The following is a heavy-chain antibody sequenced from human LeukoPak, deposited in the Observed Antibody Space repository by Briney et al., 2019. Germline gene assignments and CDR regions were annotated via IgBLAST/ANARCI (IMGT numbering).Heavy chain of an antibody. CDR2: ISSGGNT. V-gene: IGHV3-53*01. CDR3: ARRAGEYSHPYDY. D-gene: IGHD2-15*01. J-gene: IGHJ4*02. CDR1: GFTFRSYA. Sequence: GGSLRLSCAASGFTFRSYAMHWVRQAPGKGLEWVSFISSGGNTDHSDSVKGRFTISRDNSKNTLYLQMNSLRAEDTAIYYCARRAGEYSHPYDYWGQGTLVTVSS.